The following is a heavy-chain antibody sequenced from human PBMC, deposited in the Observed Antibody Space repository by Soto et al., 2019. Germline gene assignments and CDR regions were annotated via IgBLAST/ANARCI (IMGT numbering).Heavy chain of an antibody. CDR1: GYSFTSHY. CDR2: IYPGGVNI. CDR3: SHGYYQYFYS. J-gene: IGHJ4*02. D-gene: IGHD5-18*01. V-gene: IGHV1-46*01. Sequence: ASVKVSCKAIGYSFTSHYMHWVRQAPGQGLEWMGTIYPGGVNIGYAQKFKGRVTMTKDTSTSTVYMELNSLNTEDTAVYYCSHGYYQYFYSWGQGTLVTVSS.